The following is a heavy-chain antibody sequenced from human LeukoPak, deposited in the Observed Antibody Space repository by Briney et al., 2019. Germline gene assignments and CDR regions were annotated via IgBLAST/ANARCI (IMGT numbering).Heavy chain of an antibody. CDR3: AKDLYYYDSSGYLNFDY. V-gene: IGHV3-30*02. J-gene: IGHJ4*02. CDR1: GFTFSNYE. Sequence: PGGSLRLSCAASGFTFSNYEMNWVRQAPGKGLEWVALILYDGSSKYYANSVRGRFTISRNNSNNTLYLQMNSLRPEDTAVYYCAKDLYYYDSSGYLNFDYWGQGTLVTVSS. D-gene: IGHD3-22*01. CDR2: ILYDGSSK.